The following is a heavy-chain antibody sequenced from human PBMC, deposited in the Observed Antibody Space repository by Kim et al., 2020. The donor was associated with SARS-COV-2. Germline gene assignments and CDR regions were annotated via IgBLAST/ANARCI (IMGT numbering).Heavy chain of an antibody. J-gene: IGHJ3*02. CDR3: ARAAAGTIDDAFDI. D-gene: IGHD6-13*01. Sequence: PSLKSRVTISVDTSKNQFSLKLSSVTAADTAVYYCARAAAGTIDDAFDIWGQGTMVTVSS. V-gene: IGHV4-59*01.